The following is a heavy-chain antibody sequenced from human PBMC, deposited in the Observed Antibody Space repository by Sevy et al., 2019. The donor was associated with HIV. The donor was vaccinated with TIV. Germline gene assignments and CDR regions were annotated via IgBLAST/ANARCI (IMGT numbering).Heavy chain of an antibody. CDR3: ARQIYYYDSSGYYYAGVRDAFDI. J-gene: IGHJ3*02. CDR1: GGSISSGDYY. V-gene: IGHV4-30-4*01. Sequence: SETLSLTCTVSGGSISSGDYYWSWIRQPPGKGLEWIGYIYYSGSTYYNPSLKSRVTISVDTSKNQFSLKLSSVTAAETAVYYCARQIYYYDSSGYYYAGVRDAFDIWGQGTMVTVSS. CDR2: IYYSGST. D-gene: IGHD3-22*01.